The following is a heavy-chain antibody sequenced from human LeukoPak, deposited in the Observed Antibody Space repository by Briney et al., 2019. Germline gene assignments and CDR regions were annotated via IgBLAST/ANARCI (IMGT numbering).Heavy chain of an antibody. CDR2: IYYSGST. Sequence: SETLSLTCTVSGGSISSYYWSWIRQPPGKGLEWIGYIYYSGSTNYNPSLKSRVTISVDTSKNQFSLKLSSVTAADTAVYYCARSSGYYDSSGPYYFDYWGQGTLVTVSS. V-gene: IGHV4-59*01. CDR1: GGSISSYY. D-gene: IGHD3-22*01. J-gene: IGHJ4*02. CDR3: ARSSGYYDSSGPYYFDY.